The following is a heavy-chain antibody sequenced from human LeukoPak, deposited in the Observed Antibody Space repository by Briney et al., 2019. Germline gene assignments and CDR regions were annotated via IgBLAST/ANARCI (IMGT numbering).Heavy chain of an antibody. V-gene: IGHV3-23*01. Sequence: GGSLRLSCGASGFTFNTYSMSWVRQAPGKGLEWVSSISSSGSNTYYGDSVKGRFTISRDNSKNTESLQMNSLRADDTAVYYCVKDRPRTTCFPSDYCGQGTLVTVSS. CDR2: ISSSGSNT. J-gene: IGHJ4*02. D-gene: IGHD2-2*01. CDR3: VKDRPRTTCFPSDY. CDR1: GFTFNTYS.